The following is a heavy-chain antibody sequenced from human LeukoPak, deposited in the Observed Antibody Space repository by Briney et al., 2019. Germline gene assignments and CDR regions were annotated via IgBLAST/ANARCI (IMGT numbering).Heavy chain of an antibody. J-gene: IGHJ3*02. CDR1: GGSFSGYY. D-gene: IGHD2-21*02. Sequence: PSETLSLTCAVYGGSFSGYYWSWIRQHPGKGLEWIGYIYYSGSTYYNPSLKSRVTISVDTSKNQFSLKLSSVTAADTAVYYCARVRIVVVTAPLSFDIWGQGTMVTVSS. CDR2: IYYSGST. V-gene: IGHV4-34*01. CDR3: ARVRIVVVTAPLSFDI.